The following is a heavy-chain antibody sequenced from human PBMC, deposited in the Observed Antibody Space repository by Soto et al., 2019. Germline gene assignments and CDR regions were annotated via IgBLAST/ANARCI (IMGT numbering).Heavy chain of an antibody. Sequence: QVQLVQSGSEVTKQGSTVKVSCKASEGTFSSYAISWVRQAPGQGLEWMGGIIPIFGTANYAQKFQGRVTITADESTSTAYMELSSLRSEDTAVYYCATQTVWCGELLSGYWCQGTLVTVSS. CDR2: IIPIFGTA. J-gene: IGHJ4*02. CDR3: ATQTVWCGELLSGY. V-gene: IGHV1-69*01. CDR1: EGTFSSYA. D-gene: IGHD3-10*01.